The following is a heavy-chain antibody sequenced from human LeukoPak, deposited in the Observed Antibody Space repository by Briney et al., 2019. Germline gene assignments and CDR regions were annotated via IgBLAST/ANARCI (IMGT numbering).Heavy chain of an antibody. D-gene: IGHD1-26*01. CDR2: IRSKAYGGTT. CDR3: TRDGELPSPAPFDY. CDR1: GFTFSSYS. V-gene: IGHV3-49*04. Sequence: GGSLRLSCAASGFTFSSYSMNWVRQAPGKGLEWVGFIRSKAYGGTTEYAASVKGRFTISRDDSKSIAYLQMNSLKTEDTAVYYCTRDGELPSPAPFDYWGQGTLVTVSS. J-gene: IGHJ4*02.